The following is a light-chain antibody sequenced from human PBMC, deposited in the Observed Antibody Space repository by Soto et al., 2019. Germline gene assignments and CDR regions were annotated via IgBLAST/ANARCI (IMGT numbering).Light chain of an antibody. V-gene: IGKV4-1*01. CDR1: QSVLYSSNNKNY. CDR2: WAS. Sequence: DIVMTQSPDSLAVSLGERATINCKSSQSVLYSSNNKNYLAWYQQKPGQPPKLLIYWASTRESGVPDRFSGSGSGTDFTLTISSLQAVDVAVYYCQQYYSTPLTCGGGTKVDIK. CDR3: QQYYSTPLT. J-gene: IGKJ4*01.